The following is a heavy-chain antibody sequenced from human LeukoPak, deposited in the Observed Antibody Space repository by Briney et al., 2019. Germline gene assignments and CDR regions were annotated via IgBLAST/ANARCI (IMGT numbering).Heavy chain of an antibody. D-gene: IGHD3-3*01. J-gene: IGHJ4*02. CDR1: GGSISSYY. V-gene: IGHV4-39*01. CDR2: IYYSGST. CDR3: ARLHGTSEGPFWSGLHFDY. Sequence: SETLSLTCTVSGGSISSYYWSWIRQPPGKGLEWIGSIYYSGSTYYNPSLKSRVTISVDTFKNQFSLKLSSVTAADTAVYYCARLHGTSEGPFWSGLHFDYWGQGTLVTVSS.